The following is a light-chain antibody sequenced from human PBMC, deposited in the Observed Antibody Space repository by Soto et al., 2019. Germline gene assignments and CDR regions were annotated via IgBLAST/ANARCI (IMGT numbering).Light chain of an antibody. CDR3: CSYAGSSNWV. CDR1: SSDVGSYNL. CDR2: EVI. J-gene: IGLJ3*02. Sequence: QSVLTQPASVSGSLGQSITISCTGTSSDVGSYNLVSWYQQHPGKAPKLMMYEVIKRPSGVSNRFSGSKSGNTASLTISGLQAEDEPDYYCCSYAGSSNWVFGGGTKLTVL. V-gene: IGLV2-23*02.